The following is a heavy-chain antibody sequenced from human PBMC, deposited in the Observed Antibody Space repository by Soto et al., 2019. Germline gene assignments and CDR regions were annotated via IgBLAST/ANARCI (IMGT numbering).Heavy chain of an antibody. CDR3: AHMGYCSGGSCYSRFYNWFDP. CDR2: IYWNDDK. J-gene: IGHJ5*02. D-gene: IGHD2-15*01. CDR1: GFSLSTSGVG. Sequence: GPTLENPPQTLTLTCTFSGFSLSTSGVGVGWIRQPPGKALEWLALIYWNDDKRYSPSLKSRLTIAKDTSKNQVVLTMTNMDPVDTATYYCAHMGYCSGGSCYSRFYNWFDPWGQGTLVTVSS. V-gene: IGHV2-5*01.